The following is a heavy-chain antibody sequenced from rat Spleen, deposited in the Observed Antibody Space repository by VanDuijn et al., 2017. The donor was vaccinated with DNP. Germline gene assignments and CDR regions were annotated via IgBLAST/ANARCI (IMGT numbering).Heavy chain of an antibody. D-gene: IGHD1-12*02. CDR2: ISYSGST. J-gene: IGHJ4*01. CDR3: ARGNDGYYAMDA. V-gene: IGHV3-1*01. CDR1: GSSITSNY. Sequence: EVQLQESGPGLVKPSQSLSLTCSVTGSSITSNYWGWIRQFPGDKMEWIGHISYSGSTGYNPSLKSRISISRDTSKNQFFLHLNSVTTEDTATYYCARGNDGYYAMDAWGQGTSVTVSS.